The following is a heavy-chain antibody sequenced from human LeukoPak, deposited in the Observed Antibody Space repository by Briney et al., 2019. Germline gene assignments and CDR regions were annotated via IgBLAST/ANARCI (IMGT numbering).Heavy chain of an antibody. V-gene: IGHV3-11*01. D-gene: IGHD2-21*01. J-gene: IGHJ3*02. Sequence: GGSLRLSCAASGFTFNDYYMTWIRQAPGKGLEWVSHISTSGAAIYADSVKGRFTISRDNAKNSLYLQMNSLRAEDTAVYYCAKSGHIVVRGAFDIWGQGTMVTVSS. CDR1: GFTFNDYY. CDR3: AKSGHIVVRGAFDI. CDR2: ISTSGAAI.